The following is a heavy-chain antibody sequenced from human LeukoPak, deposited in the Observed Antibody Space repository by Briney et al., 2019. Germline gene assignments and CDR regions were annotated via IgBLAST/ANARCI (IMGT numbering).Heavy chain of an antibody. CDR1: GFDVHDNF. Sequence: GGSLRLSCVASGFDVHDNFMIWVRQAPGQGLEWISIIYASGGAYHAESVKGRFSAFRDTSKNTIFLQMNNLRAGDTAMYYCVRRHDYWGQGTLVTVSS. CDR2: IYASGGA. J-gene: IGHJ4*02. CDR3: VRRHDY. V-gene: IGHV3-53*01.